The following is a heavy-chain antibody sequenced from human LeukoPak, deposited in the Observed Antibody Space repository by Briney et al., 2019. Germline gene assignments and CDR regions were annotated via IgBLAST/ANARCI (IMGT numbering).Heavy chain of an antibody. D-gene: IGHD6-13*01. CDR1: GGSFSGYY. V-gene: IGHV4-34*01. CDR3: ARGNQGWRGIAQI. Sequence: PSXTLSLTCAVYGGSFSGYYWSWIRQPPGKGLEWIGEINHSGSTNYNPSLKSRVTISVDTSKNQFSLKLSSVTAADTAVYYCARGNQGWRGIAQIWGQGTLVTVSS. J-gene: IGHJ4*02. CDR2: INHSGST.